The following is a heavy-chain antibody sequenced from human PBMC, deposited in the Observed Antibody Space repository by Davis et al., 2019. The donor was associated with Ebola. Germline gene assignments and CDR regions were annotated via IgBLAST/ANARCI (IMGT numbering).Heavy chain of an antibody. J-gene: IGHJ4*02. CDR2: ISPYNGNT. V-gene: IGHV1-18*04. Sequence: AASVKVSCKTSGYTFISYGVTWVRQAPGQGLEWMGWISPYNGNTDSIQKLQGRFILTTDTSTSTAYMELRSLTSDDTAVYYCARGAIAASGNPHLGHWGQGTLVTVSS. CDR1: GYTFISYG. CDR3: ARGAIAASGNPHLGH. D-gene: IGHD6-13*01.